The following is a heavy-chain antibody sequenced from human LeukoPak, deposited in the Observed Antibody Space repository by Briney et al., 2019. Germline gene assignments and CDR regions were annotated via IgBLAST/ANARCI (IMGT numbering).Heavy chain of an antibody. J-gene: IGHJ3*02. CDR2: ISSGSSTI. D-gene: IGHD6-19*01. CDR3: VIWAYSRGPGHPRDFSDI. V-gene: IGHV3-48*04. CDR1: GFIFGRDS. Sequence: GGSLRLSCAASGFIFGRDSMNWVRQVPGKGLEWISYISSGSSTIHYADSVKGRFTISRDNAKNSLYLQMTSLRVEDTAVYYCVIWAYSRGPGHPRDFSDIWGQGTTVIVSS.